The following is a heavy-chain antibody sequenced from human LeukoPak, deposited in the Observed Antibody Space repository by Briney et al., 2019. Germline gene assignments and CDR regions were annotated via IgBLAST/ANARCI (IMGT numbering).Heavy chain of an antibody. CDR1: GFTFSDFW. D-gene: IGHD3-16*01. J-gene: IGHJ4*02. V-gene: IGHV3-74*01. Sequence: GGSLRLSCAASGFTFSDFWMYWVRQAPGKGLVWISNIDEYGTTAYADSVKGRFTISRDNAKNILYLQMNSLRAEDTAVYYCARVRGGNWGRGTLVTVSS. CDR3: ARVRGGN. CDR2: IDEYGTT.